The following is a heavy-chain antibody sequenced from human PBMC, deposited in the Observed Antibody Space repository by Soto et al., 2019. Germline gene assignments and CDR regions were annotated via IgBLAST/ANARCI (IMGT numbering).Heavy chain of an antibody. CDR3: ARLTPTIFGVVSTTIGMDV. CDR2: IYPGDSDT. D-gene: IGHD3-3*01. J-gene: IGHJ6*02. CDR1: GYSFTSYW. V-gene: IGHV5-51*01. Sequence: GESLKISCKGSGYSFTSYWIGWVRQMPGKGLEWMGIIYPGDSDTRYSPSFQGQVTISANKSISTAYLQWSSLKASDTAMYYCARLTPTIFGVVSTTIGMDVWGQGTTVTVSS.